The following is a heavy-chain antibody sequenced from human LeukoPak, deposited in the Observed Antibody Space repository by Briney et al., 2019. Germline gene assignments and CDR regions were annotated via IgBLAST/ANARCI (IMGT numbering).Heavy chain of an antibody. CDR1: EFTFSRYA. J-gene: IGHJ6*04. V-gene: IGHV3-48*03. Sequence: GGSLRLSCAASEFTFSRYAMSWVRQAPGKGLEWVSYISSSGSTIYYADSVKGRFTISRDNAKNSLYLQMNSLRAEDTAVYYCAELGITMIGGVWGKGTTVTISS. CDR2: ISSSGSTI. D-gene: IGHD3-10*02. CDR3: AELGITMIGGV.